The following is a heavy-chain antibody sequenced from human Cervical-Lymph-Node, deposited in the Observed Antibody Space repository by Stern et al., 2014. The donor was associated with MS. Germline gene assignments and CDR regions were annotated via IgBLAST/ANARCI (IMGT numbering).Heavy chain of an antibody. V-gene: IGHV1-69*06. CDR1: GGSFSHNA. CDR3: ARDRSLGVTPFFDY. CDR2: IRPILGTT. Sequence: QVQLVQSGAEVKKPGSSVTVTCRASGGSFSHNAIAWVRQAPGQGLEWMGAIRPILGTTDLTRRFQGRLAIKADNSADVIYMELNGLTSEDTAVYYCARDRSLGVTPFFDYWGQGTLVTVSS. J-gene: IGHJ4*02. D-gene: IGHD3-10*01.